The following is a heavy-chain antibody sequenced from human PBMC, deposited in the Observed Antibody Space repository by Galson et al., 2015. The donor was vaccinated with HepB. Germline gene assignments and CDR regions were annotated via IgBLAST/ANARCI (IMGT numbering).Heavy chain of an antibody. Sequence: SLRLSCAASTFIFGDYAMSWVRQAPGKGLEWVSGTRYNGGSTYYADSVKGRFTISRVNSRNTGYLQMNSLRVEDTAIYYCAKGNWNLGPDFWVQGTLVTVSS. D-gene: IGHD1-1*01. CDR2: TRYNGGST. J-gene: IGHJ4*02. V-gene: IGHV3-23*01. CDR1: TFIFGDYA. CDR3: AKGNWNLGPDF.